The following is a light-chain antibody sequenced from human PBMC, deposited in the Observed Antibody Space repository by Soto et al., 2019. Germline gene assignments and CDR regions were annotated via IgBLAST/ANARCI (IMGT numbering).Light chain of an antibody. V-gene: IGKV3-20*01. Sequence: EIVLTQSPGTLSLSPGERATLSCRASQSVSSSYLAWYQQKPGQAPRLLIYGASSRATGIPDRFSGSGSATDFTLTISRLEPEEFAVYYCQQYGSSLFTFGPGTKVDIK. CDR2: GAS. CDR1: QSVSSSY. CDR3: QQYGSSLFT. J-gene: IGKJ3*01.